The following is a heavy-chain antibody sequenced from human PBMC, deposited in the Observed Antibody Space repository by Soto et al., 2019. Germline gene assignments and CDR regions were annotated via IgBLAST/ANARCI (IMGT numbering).Heavy chain of an antibody. CDR3: ARDRPYYDFWSGYRTDY. D-gene: IGHD3-3*01. J-gene: IGHJ4*02. V-gene: IGHV3-7*01. Sequence: EVQLVESGGGLVQPGGSLRLSCAASGFTFSSYWMSWVRQAPGKGLEWVANIKQDGSEKYYVDSVKGRFTISRDNAKNSLYLQMNSLRAEDTAVYYCARDRPYYDFWSGYRTDYWGQGTLVTVSS. CDR1: GFTFSSYW. CDR2: IKQDGSEK.